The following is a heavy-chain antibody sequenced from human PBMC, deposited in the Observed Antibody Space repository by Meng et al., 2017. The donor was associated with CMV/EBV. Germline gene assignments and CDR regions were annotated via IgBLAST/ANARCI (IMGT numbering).Heavy chain of an antibody. CDR3: ARDSSGWYPHIDY. J-gene: IGHJ4*02. Sequence: QVPLQEAGPGLGKPSGTLSLPCTVSGCSLRSYYWSWIRQAGGKGMEWIGRIYTSGSTNYNPSLKSRVTMSVDTSKNQFSLKLSSVTAADTAVYYCARDSSGWYPHIDYWGQGTLVTVSS. CDR2: IYTSGST. D-gene: IGHD6-19*01. CDR1: GCSLRSYY. V-gene: IGHV4-4*07.